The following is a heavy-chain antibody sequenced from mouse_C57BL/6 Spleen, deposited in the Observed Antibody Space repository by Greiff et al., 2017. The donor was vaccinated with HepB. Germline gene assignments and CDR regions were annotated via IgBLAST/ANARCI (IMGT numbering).Heavy chain of an antibody. Sequence: EVMLVESGGGLVQPKGSLKLSCAASGFSFNTYAMNWVRQAPGKGLEWVARIRSKSNNYATYYADSVKDRFTISRDDSESMLYLQMNNLKTEDTAMYYCVVSYYSNYEAMDYWGQGTSVTVSS. D-gene: IGHD2-5*01. CDR1: GFSFNTYA. CDR3: VVSYYSNYEAMDY. J-gene: IGHJ4*01. CDR2: IRSKSNNYAT. V-gene: IGHV10-1*01.